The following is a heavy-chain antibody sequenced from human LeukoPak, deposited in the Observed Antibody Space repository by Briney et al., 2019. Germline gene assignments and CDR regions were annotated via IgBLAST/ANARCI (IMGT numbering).Heavy chain of an antibody. CDR3: AREDTMVRGAIDY. V-gene: IGHV1-2*02. CDR1: GGTFSSYA. Sequence: ASVKVSCKASGGTFSSYAISWVRQAPGQGLEWMGWINPNSGGTNYAQKFQGRVTMTRDTSISTAYMELSRLRSDDTAVYYCAREDTMVRGAIDYWGQGTLVTVSS. J-gene: IGHJ4*02. CDR2: INPNSGGT. D-gene: IGHD3-10*01.